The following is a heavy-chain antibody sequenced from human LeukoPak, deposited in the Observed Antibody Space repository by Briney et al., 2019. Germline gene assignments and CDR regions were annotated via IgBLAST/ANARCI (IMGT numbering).Heavy chain of an antibody. CDR2: INSGGGTT. CDR1: GFTLSSST. V-gene: IGHV3-23*01. D-gene: IGHD3-10*01. Sequence: GGSLRLSCAASGFTLSSSTMSWLRQAPGKGLEWVSAINSGGGTTSAESVKGRFTISRDDSKNTLYLQMNSLRAEDTAVYYCARGTDSAGSFRPFDYWGQGTLVTVSS. J-gene: IGHJ4*02. CDR3: ARGTDSAGSFRPFDY.